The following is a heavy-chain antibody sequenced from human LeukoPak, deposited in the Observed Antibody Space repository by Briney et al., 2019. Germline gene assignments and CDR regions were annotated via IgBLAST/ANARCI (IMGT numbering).Heavy chain of an antibody. J-gene: IGHJ4*02. Sequence: ASVKLSCKASGYTFTSYYMHWVRQATGQGLEWMGIITPSGGSTRYAQKFQGRVTMTRDTSTSTVYMELSSLRSEATALYYCARATNSYSYDSSSYYPLDYWGQGTLVTVSS. CDR1: GYTFTSYY. CDR3: ARATNSYSYDSSSYYPLDY. D-gene: IGHD3-22*01. V-gene: IGHV1-46*01. CDR2: ITPSGGST.